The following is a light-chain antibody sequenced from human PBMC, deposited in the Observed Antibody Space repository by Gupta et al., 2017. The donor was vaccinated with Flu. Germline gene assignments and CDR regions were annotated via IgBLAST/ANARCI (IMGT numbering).Light chain of an antibody. J-gene: IGLJ3*02. Sequence: ISCSGSSSNIGNNYVSWYQQLPGTAPKLLIYDNNKRPSGIPDRFSGSKSGTSATLGITGLQTGDEADYYCGTWDSSLSTWVFGGGTKLTVL. V-gene: IGLV1-51*01. CDR3: GTWDSSLSTWV. CDR1: SSNIGNNY. CDR2: DNN.